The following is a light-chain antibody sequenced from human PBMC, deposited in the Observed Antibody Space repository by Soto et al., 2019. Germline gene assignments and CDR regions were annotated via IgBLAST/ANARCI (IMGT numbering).Light chain of an antibody. CDR3: QQGFTTLLS. CDR2: GSS. CDR1: QDILSY. V-gene: IGKV1-39*01. Sequence: DVQMTQSPSSLSASLGDRVTITCRASQDILSYLNWYQQKPGKAPKLLISGSSTLQNGVPSRFIGRGSVTEFTLAITSLQPEDVATYYGQQGFTTLLSFGGGTKLEI. J-gene: IGKJ4*01.